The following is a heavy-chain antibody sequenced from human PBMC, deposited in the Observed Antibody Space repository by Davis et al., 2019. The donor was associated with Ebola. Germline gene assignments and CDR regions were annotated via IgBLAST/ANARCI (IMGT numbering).Heavy chain of an antibody. CDR3: ARGELEPYYYYYGMDV. CDR1: GYTFTSYY. V-gene: IGHV1-46*01. CDR2: INPSGGST. J-gene: IGHJ6*02. D-gene: IGHD1-1*01. Sequence: ASVKVSCKASGYTFTSYYMHWVRQAPGQGLEWMGIINPSGGSTSYAQKFQGRVTMTRDTSTSTVYMELSSLRSEDTAVYYCARGELEPYYYYYGMDVWGQGTTVTVSS.